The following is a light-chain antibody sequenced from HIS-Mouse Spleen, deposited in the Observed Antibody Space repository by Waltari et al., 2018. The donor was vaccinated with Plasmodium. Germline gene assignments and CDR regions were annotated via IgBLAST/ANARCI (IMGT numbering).Light chain of an antibody. Sequence: DFQMPQSPSSLSASVGDRVTITCRASQSISSYLNWYQQKPGKAPKLLIYAASSLQSGVPSRFSGSGSGTDFTLTISSLQPEDFATYYCQQSYSTWTFGQGTKVEIK. CDR1: QSISSY. CDR2: AAS. CDR3: QQSYSTWT. V-gene: IGKV1-39*01. J-gene: IGKJ1*01.